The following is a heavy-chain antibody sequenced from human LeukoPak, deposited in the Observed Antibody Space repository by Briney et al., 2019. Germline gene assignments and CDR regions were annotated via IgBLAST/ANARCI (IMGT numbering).Heavy chain of an antibody. D-gene: IGHD3-10*01. J-gene: IGHJ4*02. CDR2: IYYSGST. Sequence: SETLSLTCTVSGGSISSGDYYWSWIRQPPGKGLEWIGYIYYSGSTYYNPSLKSRVTISVDTSKNQFSLKLSSVTAADTAVYYCVRENYYGSGSYPYLDYWGQGTLVTVSS. CDR3: VRENYYGSGSYPYLDY. V-gene: IGHV4-30-4*01. CDR1: GGSISSGDYY.